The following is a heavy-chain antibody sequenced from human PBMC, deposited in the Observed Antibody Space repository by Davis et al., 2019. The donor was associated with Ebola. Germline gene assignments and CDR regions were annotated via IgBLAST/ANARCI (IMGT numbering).Heavy chain of an antibody. CDR2: INPNNGDT. V-gene: IGHV1-2*02. D-gene: IGHD3-3*01. J-gene: IGHJ6*02. CDR1: GYTFTGYY. Sequence: ASVKVSCKASGYTFTGYYIHWVRQAPGQGLEWMGWINPNNGDTKLAQRFQGRVTLTLDTSISTAYMELSRLTPDDTAMYYCARDPTFLQWSRSDYYGMDVWGQGTTVTVSS. CDR3: ARDPTFLQWSRSDYYGMDV.